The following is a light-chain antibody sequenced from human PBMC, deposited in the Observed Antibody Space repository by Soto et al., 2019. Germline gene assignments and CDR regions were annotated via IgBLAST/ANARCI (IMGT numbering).Light chain of an antibody. CDR1: QSVSSNY. J-gene: IGKJ1*01. Sequence: EIVLTQSPGTLSLSPGERATLSCRASQSVSSNYLAWYQQKPGQPPRLLISDASSRATGIPDRFSGSGSGTDFTLTNSSLEPEDFAVYYCQHYGRSPPSWTFGQGTKVEIK. CDR2: DAS. V-gene: IGKV3-20*01. CDR3: QHYGRSPPSWT.